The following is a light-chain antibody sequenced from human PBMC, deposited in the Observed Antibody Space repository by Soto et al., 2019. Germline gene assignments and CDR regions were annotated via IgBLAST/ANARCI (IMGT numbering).Light chain of an antibody. CDR2: EVS. J-gene: IGLJ1*01. V-gene: IGLV2-14*01. CDR3: SSYSGSTVRYV. CDR1: SSDVGSYDF. Sequence: QSALTQPASVSGSPGQSITMSCTGTSSDVGSYDFVSWYQQHPGKAPKLLIFEVSNPPSGVSARFSGSKSANTSSLTISGLQAADEADYFCSSYSGSTVRYVFGSGTKVTVL.